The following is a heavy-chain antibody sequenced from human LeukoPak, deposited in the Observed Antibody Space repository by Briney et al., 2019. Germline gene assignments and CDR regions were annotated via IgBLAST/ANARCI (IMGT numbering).Heavy chain of an antibody. D-gene: IGHD4-23*01. CDR1: GFTFSDYY. J-gene: IGHJ4*02. V-gene: IGHV3-11*06. CDR2: VSSGSTYT. CDR3: ARAPDYGGNSEGYFDY. Sequence: GGSLRLSCAASGFTFSDYYLSWIRQAPGKGLEWVSYVSSGSTYTNYADSVKGRFPISRDNAKNSLFLQMNSLRAEDTAVYYCARAPDYGGNSEGYFDYWGQGTLVTVSS.